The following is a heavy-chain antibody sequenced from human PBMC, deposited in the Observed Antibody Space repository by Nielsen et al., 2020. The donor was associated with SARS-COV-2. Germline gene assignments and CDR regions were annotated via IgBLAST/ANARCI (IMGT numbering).Heavy chain of an antibody. CDR3: ARVASDIWYDKNLLW. CDR2: INAGNGDT. V-gene: IGHV1-3*01. CDR1: GYTFTTHS. J-gene: IGHJ4*02. Sequence: ASVKVSCKASGYTFTTHSIDRVRQAPGQSLEWVGWINAGNGDTGYSQNFQGRATITRDTSASTAYLELSSLRSEDTAVYYCARVASDIWYDKNLLWWGQGTLVTVSS. D-gene: IGHD1-1*01.